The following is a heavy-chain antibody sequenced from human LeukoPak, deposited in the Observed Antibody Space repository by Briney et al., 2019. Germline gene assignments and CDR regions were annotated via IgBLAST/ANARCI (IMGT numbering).Heavy chain of an antibody. CDR2: IKEDSSDK. V-gene: IGHV3-7*01. Sequence: GGSLRLSCAASGFTFNKYWMNWVRQSPGKGLEWGANIKEDSSDKNYVDSFKGRSTISRDNAKTSLYLQMKSLRVEDTAVYYCARESGRFRFDSWGQGTLVTVSS. D-gene: IGHD3-3*01. CDR1: GFTFNKYW. CDR3: ARESGRFRFDS. J-gene: IGHJ5*01.